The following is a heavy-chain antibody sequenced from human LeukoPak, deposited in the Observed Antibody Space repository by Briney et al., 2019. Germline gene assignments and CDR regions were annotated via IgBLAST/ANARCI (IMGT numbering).Heavy chain of an antibody. Sequence: GGSLRLSCAASGFTFSDYYMSRIRQAPGKGLEWVSYISSSGNTMYYADSVKGRLTISRDNAKNSLYLQMNSLRAEDTAVYYCARDGGWFDPWGQGTLVTVSS. CDR3: ARDGGWFDP. D-gene: IGHD3-3*01. CDR2: ISSSGNTM. V-gene: IGHV3-11*01. CDR1: GFTFSDYY. J-gene: IGHJ5*02.